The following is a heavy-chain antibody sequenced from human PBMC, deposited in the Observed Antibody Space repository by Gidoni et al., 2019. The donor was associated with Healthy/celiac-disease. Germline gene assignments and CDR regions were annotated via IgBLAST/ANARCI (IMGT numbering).Heavy chain of an antibody. J-gene: IGHJ2*01. CDR3: ARETDYYGSGTTYWYFDL. Sequence: QLQLQESGPGLVKPSETLSLTCTVSGGSISSSSYYWGWIRQPPGKGLEWIGSLYYSGSTYYHPSLQSRVTISVDTSQNPFSLKLSSVTAADTAVYYCARETDYYGSGTTYWYFDLWGRGTLVTVSS. D-gene: IGHD3-10*01. CDR1: GGSISSSSYY. V-gene: IGHV4-39*07. CDR2: LYYSGST.